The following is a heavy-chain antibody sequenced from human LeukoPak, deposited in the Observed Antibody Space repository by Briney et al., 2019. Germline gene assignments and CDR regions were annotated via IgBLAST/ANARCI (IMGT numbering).Heavy chain of an antibody. CDR3: ARDHQAAQYYYYYMDV. Sequence: ASVKVSCKASGYTFTSYDINWVRQATGQGLEWMGWMNPNSGNTGYAQKFQGRVTMTRNTSISTAYMELSSLRSEDTAVYYCARDHQAAQYYYYYMDVWGKGTTVTVSS. CDR2: MNPNSGNT. D-gene: IGHD6-13*01. J-gene: IGHJ6*03. V-gene: IGHV1-8*01. CDR1: GYTFTSYD.